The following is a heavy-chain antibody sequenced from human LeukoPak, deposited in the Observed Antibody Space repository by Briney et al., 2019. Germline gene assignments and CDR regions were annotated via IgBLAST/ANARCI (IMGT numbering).Heavy chain of an antibody. CDR2: INPSGGST. D-gene: IGHD3-22*01. CDR3: AKDALDPYGIVVVTTAPGFDY. CDR1: GYTFTSYY. V-gene: IGHV1-46*04. Sequence: ASVKVSCKASGYTFTSYYMHWVRHTPGQGPEWMGIINPSGGSTSYAQKLQGRVTTTRDMSTSTVYMWLSSLSAEDTAVYYCAKDALDPYGIVVVTTAPGFDYWGQGTLVTVSS. J-gene: IGHJ4*02.